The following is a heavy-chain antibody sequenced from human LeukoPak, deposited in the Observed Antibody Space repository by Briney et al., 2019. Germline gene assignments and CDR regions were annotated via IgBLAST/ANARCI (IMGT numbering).Heavy chain of an antibody. D-gene: IGHD1-26*01. V-gene: IGHV3-11*01. CDR2: ISSSGSII. CDR3: ARDRFSGSYPLDY. J-gene: IGHJ4*02. CDR1: GFIFSDYY. Sequence: PGGSLRLSCTTSGFIFSDYYMSWIRQAPGKGLEWVSYISSSGSIIYYADSVKGRFTISRDNAKNSLYLQMNSLRAEDTAVYYCARDRFSGSYPLDYCGQGTLVTVSS.